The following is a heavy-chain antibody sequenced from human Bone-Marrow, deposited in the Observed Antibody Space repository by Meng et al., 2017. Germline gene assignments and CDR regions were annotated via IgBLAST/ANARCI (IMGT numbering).Heavy chain of an antibody. CDR3: ARVAYRWGGDCSYFDY. Sequence: QVQLQQWGAGLFKPSETLSLTCAFYGGSFSGYYWSWIRQPPGKGLEWIGEINHSGSTNYNPPLKSRVTISVDTSKNQFSLKLSSVTAADTAVYYCARVAYRWGGDCSYFDYWGQGTLVTVSS. V-gene: IGHV4-34*01. CDR2: INHSGST. J-gene: IGHJ4*02. CDR1: GGSFSGYY. D-gene: IGHD2-21*02.